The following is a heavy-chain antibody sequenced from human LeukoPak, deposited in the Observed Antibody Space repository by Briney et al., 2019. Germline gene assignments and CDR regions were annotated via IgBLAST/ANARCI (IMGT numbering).Heavy chain of an antibody. CDR1: GGSIGSGEYY. J-gene: IGHJ4*02. CDR3: GRELRIVGTTSVWYYFDY. CDR2: IYDTGSF. D-gene: IGHD1-26*01. Sequence: SETLSLTCTVSGGSIGSGEYYWSWIRQPPGKGLEWFGFIYDTGSFHYNPSLKSRVTISVDTSKNQFSLNLRSVTAADTAVYFCGRELRIVGTTSVWYYFDYWGQGTLVTVSS. V-gene: IGHV4-30-4*01.